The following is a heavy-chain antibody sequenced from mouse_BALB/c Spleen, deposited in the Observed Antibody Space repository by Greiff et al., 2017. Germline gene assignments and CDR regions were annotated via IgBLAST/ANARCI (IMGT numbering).Heavy chain of an antibody. CDR2: ISYSGST. J-gene: IGHJ4*01. Sequence: DVKLVESGPSLVKPSQTLSLTCSVTGDSITSGYWNWIRKFPGNKLEYMGYISYSGSTYYNPSLKSRISITRDTSKNQYYLQLNSVTTEDTATYYCARYGDYGNYGGYYYAMDYWGQGTSVTVSS. V-gene: IGHV3-8*02. CDR3: ARYGDYGNYGGYYYAMDY. D-gene: IGHD2-1*01. CDR1: GDSITSGY.